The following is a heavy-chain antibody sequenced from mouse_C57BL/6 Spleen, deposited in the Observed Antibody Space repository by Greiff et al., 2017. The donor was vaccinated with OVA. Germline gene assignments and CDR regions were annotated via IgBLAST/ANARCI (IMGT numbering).Heavy chain of an antibody. CDR3: AIIYYDYDGGDVP. CDR2: INPSNGGT. V-gene: IGHV1-53*01. D-gene: IGHD2-4*01. J-gene: IGHJ2*01. CDR1: GYTFTSYW. Sequence: QVHVKQPGTELVKPGASVKLSCKASGYTFTSYWMHWVKQRPGQGLEWIGNINPSNGGTNYNEKFKSKATLTVDKSSSTAYMQLSSLTSEDSAVYYCAIIYYDYDGGDVPWGQGTTLTVSS.